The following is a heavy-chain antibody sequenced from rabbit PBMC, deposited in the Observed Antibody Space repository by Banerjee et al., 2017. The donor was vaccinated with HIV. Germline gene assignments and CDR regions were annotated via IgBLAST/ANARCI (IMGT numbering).Heavy chain of an antibody. CDR1: GFSFSSGYC. CDR2: MHNAGSGNT. CDR3: ARTSSDGIYYFNL. D-gene: IGHD1-1*01. J-gene: IGHJ4*01. V-gene: IGHV1S40*01. Sequence: QSLEESGGDLVKPGASLTLTCTASGFSFSSGYCMCWVRQAPGKGLEWIACMHNAGSGNTYYASWAKGRFTISKTSSTTVTLQLTSLTAADTATYFCARTSSDGIYYFNLWGPGTLVTVS.